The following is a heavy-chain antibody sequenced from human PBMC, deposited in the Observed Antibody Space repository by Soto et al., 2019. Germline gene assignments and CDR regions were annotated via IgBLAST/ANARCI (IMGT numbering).Heavy chain of an antibody. J-gene: IGHJ6*02. CDR2: IIPISDTT. CDR3: ARSQGSSTSLEIYYYYYYVMDV. V-gene: IGHV1-69*01. D-gene: IGHD2-2*01. CDR1: GGTFSSYA. Sequence: QVQLVQSGAEVKKPGSSVKVSCKASGGTFSSYAISWVRQEPGQGLEWMGGIIPISDTTNYAQKFQGRVTITADESTITAYMELSSLRSEDTAVYYCARSQGSSTSLEIYYYYYYVMDVWGQGTSVTVSS.